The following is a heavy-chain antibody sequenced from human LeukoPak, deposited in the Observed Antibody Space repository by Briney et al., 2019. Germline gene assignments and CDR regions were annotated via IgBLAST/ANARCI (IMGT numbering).Heavy chain of an antibody. V-gene: IGHV1-2*02. CDR2: INPNSGGT. Sequence: ASVKVSCTASGYTFTGYYMHWVRQAPGQGLEWMGWINPNSGGTNYAQKFQGRVTMTRDTSISTAYMELSRLRSDDTAVYYCGSFGVVTRPFDYWGQGTLVTVSS. J-gene: IGHJ4*02. CDR3: GSFGVVTRPFDY. CDR1: GYTFTGYY. D-gene: IGHD3-3*01.